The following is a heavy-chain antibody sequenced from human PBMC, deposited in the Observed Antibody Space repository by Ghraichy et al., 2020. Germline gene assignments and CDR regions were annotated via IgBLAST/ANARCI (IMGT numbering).Heavy chain of an antibody. J-gene: IGHJ4*02. V-gene: IGHV3-21*01. CDR1: GFTFSSYS. CDR2: ISSSSSYI. D-gene: IGHD5-12*01. Sequence: GGSLRLSCAASGFTFSSYSMNWVRQAPGKGLEWVSSISSSSSYIYYADSVKGRFTISRDNAKNSLYLQMNSLRAEDTAVYYCARDNPWLRSFDYWGQGTLVTVSS. CDR3: ARDNPWLRSFDY.